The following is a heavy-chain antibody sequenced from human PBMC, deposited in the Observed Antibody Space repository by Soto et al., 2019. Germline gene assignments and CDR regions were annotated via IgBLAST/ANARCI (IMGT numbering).Heavy chain of an antibody. CDR2: ISYDGSNK. Sequence: QVQLVESGGGVVQPGRSLRLSCAASGFTFSSYGMHWVRQAPGKGLEWVAVISYDGSNKYFADSVKGRSTISRDNSKNTLYLQMNGLRAEDTAVYYCAKVAWRGGDCSGGSCYSRDWYFDLWGRGTLVTVSS. J-gene: IGHJ2*01. CDR3: AKVAWRGGDCSGGSCYSRDWYFDL. D-gene: IGHD2-15*01. V-gene: IGHV3-30*18. CDR1: GFTFSSYG.